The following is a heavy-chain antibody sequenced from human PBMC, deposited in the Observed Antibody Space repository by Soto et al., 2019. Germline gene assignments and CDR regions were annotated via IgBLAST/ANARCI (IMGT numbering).Heavy chain of an antibody. Sequence: QSQTLSLTCAISGDSVSNNSVTWTWIRQSPSRGLEWLGRTYYRSKWYNDYAVSVKSRITINPDTSKNQFSLQLNSVTPEDTAVYYCARATFGSRVGNNYYYYYYMDVWGKGTTVTVSS. V-gene: IGHV6-1*01. CDR2: TYYRSKWYN. CDR3: ARATFGSRVGNNYYYYYYMDV. D-gene: IGHD3-3*01. CDR1: GDSVSNNSVT. J-gene: IGHJ6*03.